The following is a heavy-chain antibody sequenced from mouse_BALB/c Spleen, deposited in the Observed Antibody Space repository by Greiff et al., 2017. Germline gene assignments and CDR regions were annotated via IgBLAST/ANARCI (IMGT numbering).Heavy chain of an antibody. CDR1: GFNFKDYY. CDR3: AMISRAMDY. CDR2: IDPENGNT. V-gene: IGHV14-1*02. Sequence: VQLKESGAELVRPGALVKLSCKASGFNFKDYYMHWVKQRPEQGLEWIGWIDPENGNTIYDPKFQGKASITADTSSNTAYLQLSSLTSEDTAVYYCAMISRAMDYWGQGTSVTVSA. J-gene: IGHJ4*01.